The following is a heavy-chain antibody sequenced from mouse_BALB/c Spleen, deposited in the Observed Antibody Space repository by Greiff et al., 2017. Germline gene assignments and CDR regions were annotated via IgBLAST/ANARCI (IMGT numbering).Heavy chain of an antibody. CDR2: IYPGGGYT. CDR1: GYTFTNYW. J-gene: IGHJ4*01. D-gene: IGHD5-5*01. CDR3: AREGSTSKAMDY. V-gene: IGHV1-63*02. Sequence: QVQLKQSGAELVRPGTSVKISCKASGYTFTNYWLGWVKQRPGHGLEWIGDIYPGGGYTNYNEKFKGKATLTADTSSSTAYMQLSSLTSEDSAVYFCAREGSTSKAMDYWGQGTSVTVSS.